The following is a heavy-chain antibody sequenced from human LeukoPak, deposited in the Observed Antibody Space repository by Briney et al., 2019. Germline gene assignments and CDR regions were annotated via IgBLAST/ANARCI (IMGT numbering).Heavy chain of an antibody. J-gene: IGHJ4*02. V-gene: IGHV4-39*01. D-gene: IGHD3-3*01. Sequence: PSETLSLTCTVSGGSISSSSYYWGWIRQPPGKGLEWIGSIYYSGSTYYNPSLKSRVTISVDTSKNQFSLKLSSVTAADTAVYYCATMRFWSGYSDYWGQGTLVTVSS. CDR3: ATMRFWSGYSDY. CDR1: GGSISSSSYY. CDR2: IYYSGST.